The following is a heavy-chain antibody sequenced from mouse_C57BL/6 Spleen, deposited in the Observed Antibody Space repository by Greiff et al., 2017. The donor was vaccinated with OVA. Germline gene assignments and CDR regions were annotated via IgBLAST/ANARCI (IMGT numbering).Heavy chain of an antibody. CDR3: ARNYGSSYGFDY. Sequence: VQLQQSGAELARPGASVKLSCKASGYTFTSYGISWVKQRTGQGLEWIGEIYPRSGNTYYNEKFKGKATLTADKSSSTAYMELRSLTSEDSAVDFCARNYGSSYGFDYWGQGTTLTVSS. J-gene: IGHJ2*01. CDR2: IYPRSGNT. V-gene: IGHV1-81*01. D-gene: IGHD1-1*01. CDR1: GYTFTSYG.